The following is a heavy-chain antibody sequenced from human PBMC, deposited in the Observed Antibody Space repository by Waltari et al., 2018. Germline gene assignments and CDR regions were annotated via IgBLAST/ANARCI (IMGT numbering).Heavy chain of an antibody. CDR3: ARDAAIFGVVIKFFDY. D-gene: IGHD3-3*01. CDR2: ISSSGSTI. J-gene: IGHJ4*02. V-gene: IGHV3-48*03. CDR1: GVTFSSYD. Sequence: EVQLVESGGGLVQPGGSLRLSCAASGVTFSSYDINWVRQAPGKGLEWVSYISSSGSTIYYADSLKGRFTISRDNAKNSLYLQMNSLRAEDTAVYYCARDAAIFGVVIKFFDYWGQGTLVTVSS.